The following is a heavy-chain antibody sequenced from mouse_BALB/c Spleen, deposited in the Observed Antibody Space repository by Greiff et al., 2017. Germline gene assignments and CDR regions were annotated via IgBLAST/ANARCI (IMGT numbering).Heavy chain of an antibody. CDR1: GYSFTSYW. J-gene: IGHJ4*01. CDR2: IDPSDSYT. V-gene: IGHV1-69*02. Sequence: QVQLQQPGAELVKPGASVKLSCKASGYSFTSYWMHWVKQRPGQGLEWIGEIDPSDSYTNYNQKFKGKATLTVDKSSSTAYMQLSSLTSEDSAVYYCARGYDYDGWAYAMDYWGQGTSVTVSS. D-gene: IGHD2-4*01. CDR3: ARGYDYDGWAYAMDY.